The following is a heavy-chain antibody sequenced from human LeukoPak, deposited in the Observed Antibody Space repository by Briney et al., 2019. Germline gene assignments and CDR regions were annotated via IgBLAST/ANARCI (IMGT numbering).Heavy chain of an antibody. Sequence: ASETLSLTCTVSGYSISSGYYWGWIRQPPGKGLEWIESIYHSGSTYYNPSLKSRVTISMDTSKNQFSLKLSSVTAADTAVYYCARRAGSYQSYYLDYWGQGTLVTVSS. D-gene: IGHD3-10*01. CDR2: IYHSGST. V-gene: IGHV4-38-2*02. CDR3: ARRAGSYQSYYLDY. J-gene: IGHJ4*02. CDR1: GYSISSGYY.